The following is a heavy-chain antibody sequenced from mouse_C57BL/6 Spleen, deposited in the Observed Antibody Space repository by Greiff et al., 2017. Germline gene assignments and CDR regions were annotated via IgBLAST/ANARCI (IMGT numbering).Heavy chain of an antibody. D-gene: IGHD1-1*01. J-gene: IGHJ2*01. CDR1: GYTFTRYW. CDR2: IDPSDSYT. Sequence: QVQLQQPGAELVMPGASVKLSCKASGYTFTRYWMHWVKQRPGQGLEWIGEIDPSDSYTKYNQKFKVKSTLTVDKSSSTAYMQLSSLTSEDSAVYYCARVGSSYLFDYWGQGTTLTVSS. V-gene: IGHV1-69*01. CDR3: ARVGSSYLFDY.